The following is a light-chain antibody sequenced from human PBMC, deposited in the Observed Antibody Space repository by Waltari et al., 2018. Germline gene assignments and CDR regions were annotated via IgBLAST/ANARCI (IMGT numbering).Light chain of an antibody. CDR3: CSYAGRGTYV. J-gene: IGLJ1*01. V-gene: IGLV2-23*02. Sequence: QSALTQPASVSGTLGQSITISCTGTTSDVGNYDLVSWYQHHPGKAPKLLSVGVIKRPSGVSSRFSGSKSGNTASLTISGLQAEDEADCYCCSYAGRGTYVFGSGTKVTVL. CDR2: GVI. CDR1: TSDVGNYDL.